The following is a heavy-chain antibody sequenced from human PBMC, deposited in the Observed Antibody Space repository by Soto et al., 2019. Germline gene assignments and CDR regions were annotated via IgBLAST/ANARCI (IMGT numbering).Heavy chain of an antibody. CDR1: GYTCTSYG. Sequence: QVQLVQCGAEVKKPGASVKVSCKASGYTCTSYGISWVRQAPGQGLEWMGWISAYNGNTNYAQKLQGRVTMTTDTSTSTAYMELRSLRSDDTAVYYCASDPGIAAAGTSGCFDPWGLGTLVTVSS. CDR3: ASDPGIAAAGTSGCFDP. V-gene: IGHV1-18*01. CDR2: ISAYNGNT. D-gene: IGHD6-13*01. J-gene: IGHJ5*02.